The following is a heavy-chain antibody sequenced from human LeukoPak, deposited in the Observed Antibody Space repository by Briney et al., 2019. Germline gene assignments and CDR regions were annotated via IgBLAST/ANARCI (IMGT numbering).Heavy chain of an antibody. J-gene: IGHJ2*01. Sequence: SETLSLTCTVSGGSISSSSYYWGWIRQPPGKGLEWIGSIYYSGSTYYNPSLKSRVTISVDTSKNQFSLKLSSVTAADTAVYYRARQQLYYYGSGTTRYFDLWGRGTLVTVSS. CDR3: ARQQLYYYGSGTTRYFDL. D-gene: IGHD3-10*01. V-gene: IGHV4-39*01. CDR2: IYYSGST. CDR1: GGSISSSSYY.